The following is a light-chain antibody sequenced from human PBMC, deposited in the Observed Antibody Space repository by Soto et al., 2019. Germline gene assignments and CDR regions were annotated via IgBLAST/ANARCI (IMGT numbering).Light chain of an antibody. CDR3: QQYHNWPPIT. Sequence: DIVLTQSPGTLSLSPGERATLSCRASQSVSSNHLAWYQQKPGQAPRLLIYAASNRATGVPARFSGSGSGTEFTLTISNLQSEDFAVYFCQQYHNWPPITFGQGTRLQIK. CDR1: QSVSSN. V-gene: IGKV3-15*01. J-gene: IGKJ5*01. CDR2: AAS.